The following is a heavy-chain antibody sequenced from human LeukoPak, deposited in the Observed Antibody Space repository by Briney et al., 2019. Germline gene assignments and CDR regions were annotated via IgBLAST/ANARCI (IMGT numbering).Heavy chain of an antibody. CDR1: GFTFSSYE. V-gene: IGHV3-48*03. Sequence: GGSLRLSCAASGFTFSSYEMNWVRQAPGKGLEWVSYISSSGSTIYYADSVKGRFTISRDNAKNSLYLQMNRLRAEDTAVYYCARVSSGGSRYNWFDPWGQGTLVTVSS. CDR3: ARVSSGGSRYNWFDP. CDR2: ISSSGSTI. D-gene: IGHD2-15*01. J-gene: IGHJ5*02.